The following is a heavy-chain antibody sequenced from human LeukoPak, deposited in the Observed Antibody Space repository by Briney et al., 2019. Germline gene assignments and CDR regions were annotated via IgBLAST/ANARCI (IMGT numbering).Heavy chain of an antibody. V-gene: IGHV3-30-3*01. CDR3: ARERNLLSLGGMDV. CDR2: ISYDGSNK. D-gene: IGHD3-10*01. J-gene: IGHJ6*02. Sequence: GGSLRLSCAASGFTFSSYAMHWVSQAPGKGLEWVAVISYDGSNKYYADSVKGRFTISRDNSKNTLYLQMNSLRAEDTAVYYCARERNLLSLGGMDVWGQGTTVTVSS. CDR1: GFTFSSYA.